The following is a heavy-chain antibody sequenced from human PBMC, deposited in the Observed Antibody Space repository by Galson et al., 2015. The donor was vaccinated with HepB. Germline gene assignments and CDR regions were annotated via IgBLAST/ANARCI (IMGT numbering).Heavy chain of an antibody. J-gene: IGHJ6*02. CDR3: ARRSSLNLSGYYYYGMDV. CDR2: TYYRSKWYN. D-gene: IGHD6-25*01. CDR1: GDSVSSNSAA. V-gene: IGHV6-1*01. Sequence: CAISGDSVSSNSAAWNWIRQSPSRGLEWLGRTYYRSKWYNDYAVSVKSRITINPDTSKNQFSLKLNSVTPEDTAVYYCARRSSLNLSGYYYYGMDVWGQGTTVTVSS.